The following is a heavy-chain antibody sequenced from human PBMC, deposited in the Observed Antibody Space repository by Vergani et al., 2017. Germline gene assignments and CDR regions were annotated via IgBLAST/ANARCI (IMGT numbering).Heavy chain of an antibody. Sequence: QVQLVQSGAEVKKPGASVKVSCKASGGTFSSYAISWVRQAPGQGLEWMGRIIPILGIANYAQKFQGRVTITADKSTSTAYMELSSLRSEDTAVYYCAKGVGGDPLYSSGWSHGGYYFDYWGQGTLVTVSS. V-gene: IGHV1-69*04. CDR1: GGTFSSYA. D-gene: IGHD6-19*01. CDR3: AKGVGGDPLYSSGWSHGGYYFDY. J-gene: IGHJ4*02. CDR2: IIPILGIA.